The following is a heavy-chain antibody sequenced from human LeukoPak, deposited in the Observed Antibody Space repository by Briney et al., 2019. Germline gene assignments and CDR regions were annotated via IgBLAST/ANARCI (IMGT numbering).Heavy chain of an antibody. CDR3: AGYDILTGYFDY. Sequence: GGSLRLSCAASGFTFSSYWMHWVRQAPGKGLVWVSRINSDGSSASYADSVKGRFTISGDNAKNTLYLQMNSLRAEDTAVYYCAGYDILTGYFDYWGQGTLVTVSS. CDR2: INSDGSSA. J-gene: IGHJ4*02. D-gene: IGHD3-9*01. CDR1: GFTFSSYW. V-gene: IGHV3-74*01.